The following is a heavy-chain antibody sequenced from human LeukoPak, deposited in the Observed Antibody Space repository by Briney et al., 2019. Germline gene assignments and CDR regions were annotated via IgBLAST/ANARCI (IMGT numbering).Heavy chain of an antibody. D-gene: IGHD1-26*01. CDR2: IYYSGST. Sequence: PSETLSLTCTVSGGSISSSSYYWGWIRQPPGKGLEWIGSIYYSGSTYYNPSLKSRVTISVDTSKNQFSLKLSSVTAADTAVYYCARVLRGATTFDYWGQGTLVTVSS. CDR3: ARVLRGATTFDY. CDR1: GGSISSSSYY. J-gene: IGHJ4*02. V-gene: IGHV4-39*07.